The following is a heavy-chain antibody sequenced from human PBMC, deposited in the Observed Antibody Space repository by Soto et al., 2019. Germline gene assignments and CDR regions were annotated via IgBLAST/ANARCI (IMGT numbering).Heavy chain of an antibody. CDR3: ASADTAMVTPYFDY. CDR1: GGTFSSYA. CDR2: IIPIFGTA. V-gene: IGHV1-69*06. J-gene: IGHJ4*02. D-gene: IGHD5-18*01. Sequence: ASVKVSCKASGGTFSSYAISWVRQAPGQGLEWMGGIIPIFGTANYAQKVQGRVTSTADKSTSTAYMELSSLRSEDTAVYYCASADTAMVTPYFDYWGQGTLVTVSS.